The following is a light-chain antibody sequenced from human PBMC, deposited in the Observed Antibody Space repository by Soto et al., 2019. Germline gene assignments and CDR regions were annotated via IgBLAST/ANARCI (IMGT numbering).Light chain of an antibody. CDR1: IGDVGGYDY. J-gene: IGLJ1*01. CDR3: TSYTTSGTYV. V-gene: IGLV2-14*01. CDR2: DVA. Sequence: SVLTQPASVSGSPGQSITIPCTGSIGDVGGYDYVSWYQQHPGKAPRLMIYDVAIRPSGVSNRFSASKSGSTASLTISGLQAEDEADYYCTSYTTSGTYVFGTGTKLTVL.